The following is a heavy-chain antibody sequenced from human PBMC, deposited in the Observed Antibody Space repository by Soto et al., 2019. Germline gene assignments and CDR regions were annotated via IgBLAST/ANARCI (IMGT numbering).Heavy chain of an antibody. CDR2: IIPIFGTA. V-gene: IGHV1-69*13. CDR3: ARDGYLADYGGGDCYLN. J-gene: IGHJ4*02. D-gene: IGHD2-21*02. CDR1: GGTFSSYA. Sequence: SVKVSCKASGGTFSSYAISWVRQAPGQGLEWMGGIIPIFGTANYAQKFQGRVTITADASTSTAYMELSSLRSEDTAVYYCARDGYLADYGGGDCYLNWGQGTLVTVSS.